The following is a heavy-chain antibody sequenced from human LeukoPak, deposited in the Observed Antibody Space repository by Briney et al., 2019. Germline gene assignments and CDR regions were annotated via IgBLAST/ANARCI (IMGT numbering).Heavy chain of an antibody. Sequence: EASVKVSCKASGGTFSSYAISWARQAPGQGLEWMGGIIPIFGTANYAQKFQGRVTITADESTSTAYMELSSLRSEDTAVYYCARDSSGYSPYFDYWGQGTLVTVSS. D-gene: IGHD5-12*01. V-gene: IGHV1-69*13. J-gene: IGHJ4*02. CDR3: ARDSSGYSPYFDY. CDR2: IIPIFGTA. CDR1: GGTFSSYA.